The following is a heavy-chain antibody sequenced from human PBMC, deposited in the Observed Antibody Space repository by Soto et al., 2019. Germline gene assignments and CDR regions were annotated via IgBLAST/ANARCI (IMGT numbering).Heavy chain of an antibody. CDR3: TRGCLGSCTTGDTFDP. CDR1: GGSFSGYY. CDR2: INHRGST. Sequence: SETLSLTCAVYGGSFSGYYWSWIRQPPGKGLEWIGEINHRGSTKYNPSLKSRVTISVDTSKNQFSLNLSSVTAADTAVYYCTRGCLGSCTTGDTFDPWGQGTLVTVSS. D-gene: IGHD2-8*01. V-gene: IGHV4-34*01. J-gene: IGHJ5*02.